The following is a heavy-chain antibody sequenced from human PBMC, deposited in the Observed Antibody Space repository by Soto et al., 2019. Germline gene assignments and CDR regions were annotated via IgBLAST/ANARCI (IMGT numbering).Heavy chain of an antibody. Sequence: HPGGSLRLSCAASGFTFSSYAMSWVRQAPGKGLEWVSAISGSGGSTYYADSVKGRFTISRDNSKNTLYLQMNILRAEDTAVYYCAKSDPDYGDYVGYFQHWGQGTLVTVSS. J-gene: IGHJ1*01. CDR2: ISGSGGST. V-gene: IGHV3-23*01. CDR1: GFTFSSYA. D-gene: IGHD4-17*01. CDR3: AKSDPDYGDYVGYFQH.